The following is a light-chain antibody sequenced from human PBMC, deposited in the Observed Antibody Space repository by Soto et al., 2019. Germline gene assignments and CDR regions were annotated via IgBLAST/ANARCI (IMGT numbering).Light chain of an antibody. V-gene: IGKV3-20*01. CDR2: GAS. CDR1: QSVSSSY. J-gene: IGKJ4*01. CDR3: QQFGGSPLT. Sequence: EIVLTQSPGTLSLSPGERAPLSCRASQSVSSSYLAWYQQRPGQAPRLLIYGASNRATGIPDRFSGSGSGTDFTLAISRLEPEDFAVYYCQQFGGSPLTFGGGTKVDIK.